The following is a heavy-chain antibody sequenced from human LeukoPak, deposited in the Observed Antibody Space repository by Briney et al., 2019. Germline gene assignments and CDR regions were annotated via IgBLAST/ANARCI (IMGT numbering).Heavy chain of an antibody. CDR2: ISYDGSNK. CDR1: GFTFSSYA. CDR3: ARWGDGYFDYYYYYGMDV. D-gene: IGHD5-18*01. Sequence: GRSLRLSCAASGFTFSSYAMHWVRQAPGKGLEWVAVISYDGSNKYYADSAKGRFTISRDNSKNTLYLQMNSLRAEDTAVYYCARWGDGYFDYYYYYGMDVWGQGTTVTVSS. J-gene: IGHJ6*02. V-gene: IGHV3-30*04.